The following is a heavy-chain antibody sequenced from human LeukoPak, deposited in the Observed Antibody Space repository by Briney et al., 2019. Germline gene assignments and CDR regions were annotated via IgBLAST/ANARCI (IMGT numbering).Heavy chain of an antibody. D-gene: IGHD3-3*01. CDR3: ARGRYDFWSGYGNYYYYMDV. V-gene: IGHV5-51*01. CDR2: IYPGDSDT. Sequence: GESLKISCKGSGYSFTSYWIGWVRQMPGKGLEWMGIIYPGDSDTRYSPSFQGQVTISADKSISTAYLQWSSLKASDTAMYYCARGRYDFWSGYGNYYYYMDVWGKGTTVTVSS. CDR1: GYSFTSYW. J-gene: IGHJ6*03.